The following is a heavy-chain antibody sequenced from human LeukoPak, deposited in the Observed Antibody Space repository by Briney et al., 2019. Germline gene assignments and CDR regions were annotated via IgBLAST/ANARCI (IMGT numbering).Heavy chain of an antibody. CDR2: ISGDGGGT. Sequence: GGSLRLSCAASGFTFNDYAMHWVRHAPGKGLEWVSLISGDGGGTYYADSVKGRFTISRDNSRNSLSLQMNSLRSEDTALYYCAKGEMATIVSGAFDIWGQGTMVTVSS. V-gene: IGHV3-43*02. D-gene: IGHD5-24*01. J-gene: IGHJ3*02. CDR1: GFTFNDYA. CDR3: AKGEMATIVSGAFDI.